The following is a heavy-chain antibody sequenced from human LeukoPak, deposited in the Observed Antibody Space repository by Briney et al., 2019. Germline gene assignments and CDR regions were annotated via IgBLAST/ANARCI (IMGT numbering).Heavy chain of an antibody. CDR2: INGSGGST. V-gene: IGHV3-23*01. CDR1: GFTFSSYA. CDR3: AKDQGYGDLHPFDY. D-gene: IGHD4-17*01. Sequence: GGSLRLSCAASGFTFSSYAMSWVRQAPGKGLEWVSAINGSGGSTSYADSVKGRFTISRDNSKNTLYLQMNSLRAEDTAVYYCAKDQGYGDLHPFDYWGQGTLVTVSS. J-gene: IGHJ4*02.